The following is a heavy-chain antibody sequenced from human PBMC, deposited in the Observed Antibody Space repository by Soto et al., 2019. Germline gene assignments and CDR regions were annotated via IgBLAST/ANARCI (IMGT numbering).Heavy chain of an antibody. V-gene: IGHV4-39*01. CDR3: ASRVVPAARYYYYYYGMDV. J-gene: IGHJ6*02. CDR1: GGSISSSNW. CDR2: IYYSGST. D-gene: IGHD2-2*01. Sequence: PSETLPLTCAVSGGSISSSNWWSWVRQPPGKGLEWIGSIYYSGSTYYNPSLKSRVTISVDTSKNQFSLKLSSVTAADTAGYYCASRVVPAARYYYYYYGMDVWGQGTTVTVSS.